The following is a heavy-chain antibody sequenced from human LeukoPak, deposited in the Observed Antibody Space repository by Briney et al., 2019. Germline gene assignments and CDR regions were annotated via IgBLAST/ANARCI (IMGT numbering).Heavy chain of an antibody. CDR2: ISSSSSYI. CDR3: ARVGDSSGTLDY. V-gene: IGHV3-21*01. D-gene: IGHD3-22*01. J-gene: IGHJ4*02. Sequence: PGGSLRLSCAASGFTFSSYSMNWVRQAPGKGLEWVSSISSSSSYIYYADSVKGRFTISRDNAKNSLYLQMNSLRAEDTAVYYCARVGDSSGTLDYWGQGTLVTVSS. CDR1: GFTFSSYS.